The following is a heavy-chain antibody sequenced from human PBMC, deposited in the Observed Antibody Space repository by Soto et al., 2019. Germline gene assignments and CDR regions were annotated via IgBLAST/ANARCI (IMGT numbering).Heavy chain of an antibody. J-gene: IGHJ3*01. D-gene: IGHD1-26*01. V-gene: IGHV4-59*01. CDR1: GGSIGSYY. CDR2: IDYSGTT. CDR3: ARGRRYTGRHDTYDF. Sequence: PSETLSLTCTVSGGSIGSYYWSWIRQPPGKGLEWIGYIDYSGTTNYNPSLKSRLTISLDTSKNQFSLKLSSVTAADTAVYYCARGRRYTGRHDTYDFXGQGTMVTVSS.